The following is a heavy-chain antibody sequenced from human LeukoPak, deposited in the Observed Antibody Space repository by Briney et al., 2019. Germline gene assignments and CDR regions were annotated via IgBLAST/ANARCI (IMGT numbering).Heavy chain of an antibody. V-gene: IGHV3-23*01. CDR2: ISGSGGST. D-gene: IGHD3-22*01. CDR1: GFTFSSYA. J-gene: IGHJ4*02. Sequence: GGSLRLSCAASGFTFSSYAMSWVRQAPGKGLGWVSAISGSGGSTYYADSVKGRFTISRDNSKNTLYLQMNSLRAEDTAVYYCAKDRAKVVVMYYFDYWGQGTLVTVSS. CDR3: AKDRAKVVVMYYFDY.